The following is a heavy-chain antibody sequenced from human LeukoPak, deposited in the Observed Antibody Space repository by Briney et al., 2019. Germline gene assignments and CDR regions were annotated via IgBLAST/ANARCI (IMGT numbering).Heavy chain of an antibody. Sequence: GASVKVSCKASGYTFTGYYMHWVRQAPGQGLEWMGWINPNSGGTNYAQKFQGRVTMTRDTSISTAYMELSRLRSDDTAAYYCARFRYRTRTSMDVWGQGTTVTVSS. CDR3: ARFRYRTRTSMDV. D-gene: IGHD1-1*01. CDR1: GYTFTGYY. CDR2: INPNSGGT. J-gene: IGHJ6*02. V-gene: IGHV1-2*02.